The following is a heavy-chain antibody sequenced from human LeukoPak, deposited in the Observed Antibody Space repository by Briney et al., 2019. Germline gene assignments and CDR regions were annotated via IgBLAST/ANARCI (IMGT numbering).Heavy chain of an antibody. CDR1: GFTLSNSG. V-gene: IGHV3-23*01. CDR3: AKSDSGNYNDAFGI. Sequence: GGSLRLSRIAPGFTLSNSGMSWVRQALGKGLECVSGIPGSGGITYYADSVRGRFTISRDNSTNTLYLLMNSLRAEDTAVYYFAKSDSGNYNDAFGIWGQGTMVTVSS. CDR2: IPGSGGIT. J-gene: IGHJ3*02. D-gene: IGHD1-26*01.